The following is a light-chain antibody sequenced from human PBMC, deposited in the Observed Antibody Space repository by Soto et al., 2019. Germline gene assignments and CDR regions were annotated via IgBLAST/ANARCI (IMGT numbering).Light chain of an antibody. CDR1: NIGDKD. J-gene: IGLJ3*02. CDR2: DSS. Sequence: SYELAQPPSVSVAPRQTARITCGGNNIGDKDVHWYQQKPGQAPVLVVYDSSDRPSGIPERFSGSNSGNTATLTISGVEAGDEADYYCQVWDSRRDHSVFGGGTKVTVL. V-gene: IGLV3-21*02. CDR3: QVWDSRRDHSV.